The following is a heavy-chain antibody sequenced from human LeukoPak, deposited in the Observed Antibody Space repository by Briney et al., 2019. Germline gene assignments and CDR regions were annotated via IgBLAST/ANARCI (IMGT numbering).Heavy chain of an antibody. J-gene: IGHJ4*02. CDR3: ARHPGRYSYGIDY. V-gene: IGHV4-39*01. CDR1: GGSISSSSYY. D-gene: IGHD5-18*01. Sequence: SETLSLTCTVSGGSISSSSYYWGWIRQPPGKGLEWIGSIYYSGSTYYNPSLKSRVTISVDTSKNQFSPKLSSVTAADTAVYYCARHPGRYSYGIDYWGQGTLVTVSS. CDR2: IYYSGST.